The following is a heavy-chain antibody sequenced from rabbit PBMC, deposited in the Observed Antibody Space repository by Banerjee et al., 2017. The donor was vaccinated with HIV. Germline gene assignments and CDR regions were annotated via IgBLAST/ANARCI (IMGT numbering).Heavy chain of an antibody. D-gene: IGHD8-1*01. CDR2: IYGGGSGST. V-gene: IGHV1S40*01. CDR3: ARYGGGAYYYALNL. J-gene: IGHJ4*01. CDR1: GFDLSTYF. Sequence: QSLEESGGDLVKPEGSLTLTCTASGFDLSTYFMCWVRQAPGKGLEWIACIYGGGSGSTWYASWAKGRFTISKTSSTTVTLQMTSLTAADTATYFCARYGGGAYYYALNLWGPGTLVTVS.